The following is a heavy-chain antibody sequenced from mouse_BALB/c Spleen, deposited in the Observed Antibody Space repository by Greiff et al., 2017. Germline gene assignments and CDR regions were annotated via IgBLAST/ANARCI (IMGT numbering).Heavy chain of an antibody. CDR2: IDPENGNT. CDR3: AREVYFDY. J-gene: IGHJ2*01. Sequence: EVQLQQSGAELVRPGALVKLSCKASGFNIKDYYMHWVKQRPEQGLEWIGWIDPENGNTIYDPKFQGKASITADTSSNTAYLQLSSLTSEDTAVYYCAREVYFDYWGQGTTLTVSS. CDR1: GFNIKDYY. V-gene: IGHV14-1*02.